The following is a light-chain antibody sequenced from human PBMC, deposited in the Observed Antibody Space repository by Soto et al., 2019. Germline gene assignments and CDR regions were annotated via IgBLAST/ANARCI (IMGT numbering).Light chain of an antibody. V-gene: IGKV1-5*01. CDR2: DAS. J-gene: IGKJ1*01. CDR1: QSVTTR. CDR3: QQYSSNSGT. Sequence: DIQMTQSPFTLSXXVXXXXTXXXRASQSVTTRLAWHQHKPGKAPKVLIYDASNLQTGVPSRFSGSGSGREFTLTISGLQPDDFATYYCQQYSSNSGTFGPGTKVDIK.